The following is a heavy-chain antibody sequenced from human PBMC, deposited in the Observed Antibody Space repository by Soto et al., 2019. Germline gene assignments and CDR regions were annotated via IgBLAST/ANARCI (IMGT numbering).Heavy chain of an antibody. CDR2: ISGSGGST. CDR3: AKRGPTYLDNYGMDV. D-gene: IGHD3-9*01. J-gene: IGHJ6*02. CDR1: VFTFSSYA. Sequence: WWSLRLSCSASVFTFSSYAMSWFRQAPGKGLEWVSAISGSGGSTYYADSVKGRFTISRDNSKNTLYLQMNSLRAEDTAVYYCAKRGPTYLDNYGMDVWGQGTTVTVSS. V-gene: IGHV3-23*01.